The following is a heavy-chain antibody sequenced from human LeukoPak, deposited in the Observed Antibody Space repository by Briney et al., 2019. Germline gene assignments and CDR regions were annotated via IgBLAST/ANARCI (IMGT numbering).Heavy chain of an antibody. CDR2: INPNSGGT. CDR1: GCTFTGYY. Sequence: ASVKVSCKASGCTFTGYYVHRVRQAPGQGLEWMGWINPNSGGTNYAQKFQGRVTMTRDTSISTAYMELSRLRSDDTAVYYCARGTLSLGPNRRYSYGYFDSWGQGTLVTVSS. V-gene: IGHV1-2*02. D-gene: IGHD5-18*01. CDR3: ARGTLSLGPNRRYSYGYFDS. J-gene: IGHJ4*02.